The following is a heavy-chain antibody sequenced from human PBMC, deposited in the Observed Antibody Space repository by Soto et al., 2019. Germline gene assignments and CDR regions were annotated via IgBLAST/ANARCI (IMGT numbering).Heavy chain of an antibody. J-gene: IGHJ4*02. CDR2: INHSGST. CDR1: GGSFSGYY. V-gene: IGHV4-34*01. CDR3: ARGVALWFFYYFDY. D-gene: IGHD3-10*01. Sequence: PSETLSLTCAVYGGSFSGYYWSWIRQPPGKGLEWIGEINHSGSTNYNPSLKSRVTISVDTSKNQFSLKLSSVTAADTAVYYCARGVALWFFYYFDYWGQGTLVTVSS.